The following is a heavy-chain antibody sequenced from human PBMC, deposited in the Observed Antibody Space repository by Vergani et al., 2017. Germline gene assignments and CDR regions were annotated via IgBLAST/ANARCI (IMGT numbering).Heavy chain of an antibody. J-gene: IGHJ4*02. CDR3: AADSTGDYKRDY. Sequence: QLVQSGAEVKKPGTSVKVSCKASGFTFTSSAVQWVRQARGQRLEWIGWIVVGSGNTNYAQKFQERVTITRDMSTSTAYMELSSLRSEDTAVYYCAADSTGDYKRDYWGQGTLVTVSS. V-gene: IGHV1-58*01. D-gene: IGHD4-17*01. CDR2: IVVGSGNT. CDR1: GFTFTSSA.